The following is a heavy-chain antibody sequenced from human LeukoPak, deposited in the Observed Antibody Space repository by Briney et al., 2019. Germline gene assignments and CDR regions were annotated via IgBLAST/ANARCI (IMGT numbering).Heavy chain of an antibody. CDR1: GFTFSSYS. V-gene: IGHV3-21*01. J-gene: IGHJ2*01. Sequence: GGSLRLSCAASGFTFSSYSMNWVRQAPGKGLEWVSSISSSSSYIYYADSVKGRFTISRDNAKNSLYLQMNSLRAEDTAVYYCARDPAVTTLWYFDLWGRGTLVTVSS. CDR2: ISSSSSYI. D-gene: IGHD4-17*01. CDR3: ARDPAVTTLWYFDL.